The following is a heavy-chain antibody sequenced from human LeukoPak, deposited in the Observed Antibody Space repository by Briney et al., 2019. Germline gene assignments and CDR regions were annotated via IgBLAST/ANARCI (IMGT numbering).Heavy chain of an antibody. D-gene: IGHD4-11*01. CDR2: IIPIFGTA. CDR1: GGTFSSYA. J-gene: IGHJ6*03. V-gene: IGHV1-69*05. CDR3: ARYATVKYYYYMDV. Sequence: SVKVSCKASGGTFSSYAISWVRQAPGQGLEWMGGIIPIFGTANYAQKSQGRVTITTDESTSTAYMELSSLRSEDTAVYYCARYATVKYYYYMDVWGKGTTVTVSS.